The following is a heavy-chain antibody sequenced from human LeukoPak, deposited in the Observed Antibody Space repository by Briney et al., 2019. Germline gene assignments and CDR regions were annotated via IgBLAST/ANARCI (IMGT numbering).Heavy chain of an antibody. J-gene: IGHJ2*01. CDR1: GYTFTSYY. D-gene: IGHD5-24*01. Sequence: GASVKVSCKASGYTFTSYYMRWVRQAPGQGLEWMGIINPSGGSTSYAQKFQGRVTMTRDTSTSTVYMELSSLRSEDTAMYYCARDKGEMATIYWYFDLWGRGTLVTVSS. CDR2: INPSGGST. CDR3: ARDKGEMATIYWYFDL. V-gene: IGHV1-46*01.